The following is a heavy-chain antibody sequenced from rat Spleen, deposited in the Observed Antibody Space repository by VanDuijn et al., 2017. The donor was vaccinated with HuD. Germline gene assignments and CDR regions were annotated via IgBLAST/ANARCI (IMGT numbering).Heavy chain of an antibody. CDR1: GFSLTKHS. CDR3: ARADIASISSDGI. CDR2: VWYDGDT. Sequence: QVQLKESGPGLVQPSQTLSLTCTVSGFSLTKHSVTWVRQPAGKGPEWMGRVWYDGDTAYSSALNSRLSISRDTSKNQVYLKVNSLQTGDTATYYCARADIASISSDGIWGQGVMVTVSS. V-gene: IGHV2-34*01. J-gene: IGHJ2*01. D-gene: IGHD1-2*01.